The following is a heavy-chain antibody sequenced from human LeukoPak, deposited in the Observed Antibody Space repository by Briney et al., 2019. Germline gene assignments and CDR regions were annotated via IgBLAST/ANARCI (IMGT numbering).Heavy chain of an antibody. CDR2: ISSSSSYI. D-gene: IGHD3-10*01. V-gene: IGHV3-21*01. CDR3: ARQDSGSLTWFDP. J-gene: IGHJ5*02. Sequence: GGSLRLSCAASGFTFSTYSMNWVRQAPGKGPEWVSSISSSSSYIYYADSVKGRFTISRDNAKNSLYLQMNSLRAEDTAVYYCARQDSGSLTWFDPWGQGSLVTVSS. CDR1: GFTFSTYS.